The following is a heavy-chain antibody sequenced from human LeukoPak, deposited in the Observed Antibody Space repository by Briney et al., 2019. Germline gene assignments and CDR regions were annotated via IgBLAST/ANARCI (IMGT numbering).Heavy chain of an antibody. CDR2: IREKTNSYTT. V-gene: IGHV3-72*01. J-gene: IGHJ4*02. Sequence: GGSLRLSCAASGFTFSSYAMLWVRQAPGKGLEWVGRIREKTNSYTTEYAASVKGRFTISRDDSKNSLYLQMNSLRTEDTAVYYCARASGVTWNDHHFDYWGQGTLVTVSS. CDR3: ARASGVTWNDHHFDY. CDR1: GFTFSSYA. D-gene: IGHD1-1*01.